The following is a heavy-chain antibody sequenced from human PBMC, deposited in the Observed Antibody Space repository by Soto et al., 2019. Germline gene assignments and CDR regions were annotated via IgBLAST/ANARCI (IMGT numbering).Heavy chain of an antibody. CDR2: ISVDNGNT. J-gene: IGHJ5*02. V-gene: IGHV1-18*01. CDR3: ARTAVSNYNWFDP. CDR1: GYTFTDYD. D-gene: IGHD4-4*01. Sequence: GQLVQSGAEVKKPGASVKVSGKASGYTFTDYDISWVRQAPGQGLEWMGWISVDNGNTKYVESLQDRVTMTTETSSSKAYLEVRSRRSDDTAVYYCARTAVSNYNWFDPWGQGTLVAVSS.